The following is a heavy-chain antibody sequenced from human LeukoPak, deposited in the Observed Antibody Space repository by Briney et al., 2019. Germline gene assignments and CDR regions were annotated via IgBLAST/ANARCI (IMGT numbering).Heavy chain of an antibody. CDR3: ARDSADILTGFFEQ. CDR1: GGSISNYW. J-gene: IGHJ4*02. D-gene: IGHD3-9*01. Sequence: PSETLSLTCTVSGGSISNYWWSWIRQPAGKGLEWIGRIYSSGSSNYNFALESRVTISVDKLKNQFSLKLSSVPAADTAGYYCARDSADILTGFFEQWGQGTLVTVSS. CDR2: IYSSGSS. V-gene: IGHV4-4*07.